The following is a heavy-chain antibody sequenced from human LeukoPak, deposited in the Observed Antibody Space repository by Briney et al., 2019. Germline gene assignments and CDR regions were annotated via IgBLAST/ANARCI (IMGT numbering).Heavy chain of an antibody. J-gene: IGHJ4*02. Sequence: GGSLSLSCAASGFTFSSYAMTCVRQAPGKGLEWVSVIYSGGSTLYADSVKGRFTISRDNSKNTLYLQMNSLRAEDTAVYYCAKDLEMATIAYYFDYWGQGTLVTVSS. CDR1: GFTFSSYA. V-gene: IGHV3-53*01. CDR2: IYSGGST. CDR3: AKDLEMATIAYYFDY. D-gene: IGHD5-24*01.